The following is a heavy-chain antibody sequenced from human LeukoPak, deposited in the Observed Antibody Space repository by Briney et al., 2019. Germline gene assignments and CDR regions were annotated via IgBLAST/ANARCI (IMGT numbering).Heavy chain of an antibody. V-gene: IGHV3-74*01. J-gene: IGHJ4*01. D-gene: IGHD6-6*01. CDR3: ARYSSSSGGASYYLDY. Sequence: AGGSLRLSCTASGFTLRNYWMHWVRQVPGKGLVWVSRISGDGSVTNYADSVQGRFTISRDNAKNILYLQINSLRSEDTAVYYCARYSSSSGGASYYLDYWGHGTLVTVSS. CDR1: GFTLRNYW. CDR2: ISGDGSVT.